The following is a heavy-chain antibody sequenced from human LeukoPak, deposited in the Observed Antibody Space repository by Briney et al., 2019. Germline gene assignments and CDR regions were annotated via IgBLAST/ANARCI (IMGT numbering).Heavy chain of an antibody. D-gene: IGHD1-14*01. CDR3: ARDHNGDY. Sequence: GGSLRLSCAGSGFTFSNYAIHRVRQAPGKGLEWVAVISYDGSNKYYADSVKGRFTISRYNSKNTLYLQMNSLRAEDTAVYYCARDHNGDYWGEGTLVTVSS. CDR1: GFTFSNYA. J-gene: IGHJ4*02. V-gene: IGHV3-30*04. CDR2: ISYDGSNK.